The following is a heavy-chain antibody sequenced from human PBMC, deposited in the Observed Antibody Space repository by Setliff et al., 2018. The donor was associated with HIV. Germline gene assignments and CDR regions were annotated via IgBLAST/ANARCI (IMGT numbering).Heavy chain of an antibody. CDR1: GFTFSSYV. Sequence: GSLRLSCAATGFTFSSYVLHWVRQAPGKGLEWVAYISYSGSAIHYADSVQGRFTISRDNSKNSLYLQMNGLRVEDTGVYYCARDNLYYNLYDGSPVYGMDVWGQGTTVTVSS. D-gene: IGHD3-3*01. J-gene: IGHJ6*02. CDR3: ARDNLYYNLYDGSPVYGMDV. V-gene: IGHV3-21*05. CDR2: ISYSGSAI.